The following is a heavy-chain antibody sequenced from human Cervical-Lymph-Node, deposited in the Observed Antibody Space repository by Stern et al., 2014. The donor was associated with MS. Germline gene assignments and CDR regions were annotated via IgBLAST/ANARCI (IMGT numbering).Heavy chain of an antibody. CDR1: GFTFRSYT. J-gene: IGHJ4*02. Sequence: EVQLLESGGGLVKPGESLTLSCAASGFTFRSYTMTWVRQSPGKGLEWVSSISSDNRHIYYADSGKGRFTISRDNTKNSLLLQMDSLRAEDAAVYFCARTKLLVLNCFDRWGQGTLVAVSS. V-gene: IGHV3-21*01. D-gene: IGHD2-8*02. CDR3: ARTKLLVLNCFDR. CDR2: ISSDNRHI.